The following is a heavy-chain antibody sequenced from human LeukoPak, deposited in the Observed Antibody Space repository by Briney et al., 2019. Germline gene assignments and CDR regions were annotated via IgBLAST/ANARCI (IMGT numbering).Heavy chain of an antibody. V-gene: IGHV3-21*01. CDR2: ISSSSSYI. D-gene: IGHD1-7*01. CDR1: GFTFSSYS. CDR3: ARAHNWKYGTFDY. J-gene: IGHJ4*02. Sequence: TGGSLRLSCAASGFTFSSYSMNWVRQAPGKGLEWVSCISSSSSYIYYADSVKGRFTISRDNAKNSLYLQMNSLGVEDTAVYYCARAHNWKYGTFDYWGQGTLVTVSS.